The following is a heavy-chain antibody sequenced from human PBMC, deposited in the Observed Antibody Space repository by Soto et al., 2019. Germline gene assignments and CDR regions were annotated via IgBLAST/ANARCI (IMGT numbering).Heavy chain of an antibody. V-gene: IGHV4-31*03. CDR2: IYYSGST. J-gene: IGHJ6*03. Sequence: QVQLQESGPGLVKPSQTLSLTCTVSGGSISSGGYYWSWIRQPPGKGLEWSGYIYYSGSTYYHPSLQSRVTISVDSSKNQFSLKLSSVTAADTAVYYCAMLYSSSPGADYYYYMDVWGKGTTVHVSS. CDR1: GGSISSGGYY. CDR3: AMLYSSSPGADYYYYMDV. D-gene: IGHD6-6*01.